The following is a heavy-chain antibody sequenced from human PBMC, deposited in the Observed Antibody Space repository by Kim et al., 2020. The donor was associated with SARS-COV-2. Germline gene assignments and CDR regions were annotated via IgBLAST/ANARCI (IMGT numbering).Heavy chain of an antibody. D-gene: IGHD7-27*01. CDR1: GFIVTNHY. J-gene: IGHJ5*02. CDR3: RRGHWGDTPS. CDR2: IHIDGTT. V-gene: IGHV3-53*01. Sequence: GGSLRLSCAASGFIVTNHYLTWVRQAPGKGLEWLSMIHIDGTTYYADSVRGRFTISRDTSENTLYLQMNNLRAEDTAIYFCRRGHWGDTPSWGQGTPVTISS.